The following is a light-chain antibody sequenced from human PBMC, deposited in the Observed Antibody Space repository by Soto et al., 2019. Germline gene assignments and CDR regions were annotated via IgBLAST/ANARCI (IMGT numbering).Light chain of an antibody. V-gene: IGKV3-11*01. Sequence: EIVLTQSPATLYLSPGDRATLSCRASQSVDWYVAWYQQKPGQAPRLLIYDALKRATGTPDRFSGIGSGTDFTLTISRLEPADFAVYYCQQRSNWPPITFGPGTKVYLK. CDR3: QQRSNWPPIT. CDR1: QSVDWY. CDR2: DAL. J-gene: IGKJ3*01.